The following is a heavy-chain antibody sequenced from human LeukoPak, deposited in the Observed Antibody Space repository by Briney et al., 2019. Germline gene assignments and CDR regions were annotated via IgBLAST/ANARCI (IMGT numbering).Heavy chain of an antibody. V-gene: IGHV3-23*01. CDR1: GFTFSSYG. CDR2: ISGSGGST. J-gene: IGHJ4*02. D-gene: IGHD4/OR15-4a*01. Sequence: PGGSLRLSCAASGFTFSSYGMSWVRQAPGKGLEWVSAISGSGGSTYYADSVKGRFTISRDNSKTTLYLQMNSLRAEDTAVYYCAKDLTRHFDFWGQGTLVTVSS. CDR3: AKDLTRHFDF.